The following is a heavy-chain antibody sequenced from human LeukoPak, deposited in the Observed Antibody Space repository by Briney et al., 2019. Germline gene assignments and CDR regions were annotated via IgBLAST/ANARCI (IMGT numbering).Heavy chain of an antibody. J-gene: IGHJ4*02. CDR3: AKDLYGDYVEYYFDY. CDR2: ISGNGGST. D-gene: IGHD4-17*01. V-gene: IGHV3-23*01. Sequence: GGSLRLSCATSQFNFNKFGMTWVRQAPGKGLEWVSSISGNGGSTQYADSVQGRFAISRDNSKNTLYLQMNSLRAEDTAVYYCAKDLYGDYVEYYFDYWGQGTLVTVSS. CDR1: QFNFNKFG.